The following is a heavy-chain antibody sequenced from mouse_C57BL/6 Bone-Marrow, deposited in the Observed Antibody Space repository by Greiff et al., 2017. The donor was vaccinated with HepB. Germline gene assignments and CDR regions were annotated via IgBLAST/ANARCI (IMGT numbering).Heavy chain of an antibody. Sequence: EVQRVESGGGLVQPGGSLKLSCAASGFTFSDYYMYWVRQTPEKRLEWVAYISNGGGSTYYPATVKGRFTISRDNAKNTLYLQMSRLKSEDTAMYYCARITTVVAKGYFDVWGTGTTVTVSS. CDR2: ISNGGGST. V-gene: IGHV5-12*01. D-gene: IGHD1-1*01. CDR3: ARITTVVAKGYFDV. J-gene: IGHJ1*03. CDR1: GFTFSDYY.